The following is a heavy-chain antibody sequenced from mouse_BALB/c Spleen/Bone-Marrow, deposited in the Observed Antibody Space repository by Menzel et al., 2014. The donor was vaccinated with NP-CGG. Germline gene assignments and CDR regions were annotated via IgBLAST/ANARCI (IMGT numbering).Heavy chain of an antibody. CDR2: IYPGNSDT. CDR3: TRRWLLHGFYAMDY. J-gene: IGHJ4*01. Sequence: EVQLQQSGTVLARPGASVKMSCKASGYSFTSYWMHWVKQRPGQGLEWIGAIYPGNSDTSYNQEFKGKAKLTAVTSASTAYMELSSLTNEDSAVYYCTRRWLLHGFYAMDYWGQGTSDTVSS. CDR1: GYSFTSYW. V-gene: IGHV1-5*01. D-gene: IGHD2-3*01.